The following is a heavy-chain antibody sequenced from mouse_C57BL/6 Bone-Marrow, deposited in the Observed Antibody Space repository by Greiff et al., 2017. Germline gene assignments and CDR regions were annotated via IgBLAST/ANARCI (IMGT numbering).Heavy chain of an antibody. Sequence: QVQLQQSGAELARPGASVKLSCKASGYTFTSYGISWVKQRTGQGLEWIGEIYPRSGNTYYNEKFKGKATLTADKSSSTAYMELRSLTSEDSAVYFCARVVPYYGYAMDYWGQGTSVTVSS. D-gene: IGHD2-10*01. CDR1: GYTFTSYG. V-gene: IGHV1-81*01. CDR2: IYPRSGNT. J-gene: IGHJ4*01. CDR3: ARVVPYYGYAMDY.